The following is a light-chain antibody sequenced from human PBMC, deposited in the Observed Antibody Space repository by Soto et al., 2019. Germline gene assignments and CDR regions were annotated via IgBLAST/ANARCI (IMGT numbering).Light chain of an antibody. V-gene: IGKV3-11*01. CDR1: QSVNNY. CDR2: DAS. Sequence: IVLTQSPGTLSLSPWERATLSCRASQSVNNYLAWYQQRPGQAPRLLIYDASNRATGIPARFSGSGSGTDFTLTISSLEPEDFAVYYCQHRNNRPFSFGPGTKVDIK. CDR3: QHRNNRPFS. J-gene: IGKJ3*01.